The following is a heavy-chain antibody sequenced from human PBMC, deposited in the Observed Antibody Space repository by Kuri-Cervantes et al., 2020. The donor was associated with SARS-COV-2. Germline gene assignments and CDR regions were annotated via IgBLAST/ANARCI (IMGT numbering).Heavy chain of an antibody. V-gene: IGHV4-30-2*01. D-gene: IGHD1-7*01. J-gene: IGHJ5*02. CDR2: IYHSGHT. CDR3: ARDKNWNFGHGWFDP. CDR1: GDSISFGTYS. Sequence: SETLSLTCTVSGDSISFGTYSWTWIRQTPGKGLEWIGYIYHSGHTHYNPSLRGRVTMSVDTFKNQFSLKLNSVTAADTAVYYCARDKNWNFGHGWFDPWGQGALVTVSS.